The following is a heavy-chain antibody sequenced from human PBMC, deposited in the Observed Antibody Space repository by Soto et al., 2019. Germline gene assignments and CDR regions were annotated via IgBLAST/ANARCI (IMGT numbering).Heavy chain of an antibody. J-gene: IGHJ1*01. CDR1: LGTFSSYS. CDR2: IIPILGIA. Sequence: SLKVSSKPSLGTFSSYSISFLRQSPGPGLEWMGRIIPILGIANYAPKFQGRVTITADKSTSTAYMELSSLRSEDTAVYYCTRTLTPNPAEYFQHWGQGTRVTV. CDR3: TRTLTPNPAEYFQH. V-gene: IGHV1-69*02. D-gene: IGHD3-16*01.